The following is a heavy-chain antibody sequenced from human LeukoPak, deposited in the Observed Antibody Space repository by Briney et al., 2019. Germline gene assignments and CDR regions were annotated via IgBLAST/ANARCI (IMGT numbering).Heavy chain of an antibody. CDR2: IYTSGST. D-gene: IGHD6-13*01. J-gene: IGHJ6*03. CDR3: ARVSRAAGGYRGYYFYYYMDV. Sequence: SETLSLTCTVSGSSISSGSYYWSWIRQPAGKGLEWIGRIYTSGSTNYNPSLESRLTISVDTSKNQFSLNLSSVTAADTAVYYCARVSRAAGGYRGYYFYYYMDVWGTGTTVTVSS. V-gene: IGHV4-61*02. CDR1: GSSISSGSYY.